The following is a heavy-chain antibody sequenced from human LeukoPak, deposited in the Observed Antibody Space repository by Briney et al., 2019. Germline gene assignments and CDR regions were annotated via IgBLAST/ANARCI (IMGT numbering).Heavy chain of an antibody. CDR3: AKEKQQRVSQSLDI. V-gene: IGHV3-30*18. J-gene: IGHJ3*02. D-gene: IGHD6-13*01. Sequence: GGSLRLSCAASGFTFSSYGMHWVRQAPGKGLEWVAVISYDGSTKYYADSVKGRFTISRDNSKNTLYLQMNSLRAEDTAMYYCAKEKQQRVSQSLDIWGQGTMVTVSS. CDR2: ISYDGSTK. CDR1: GFTFSSYG.